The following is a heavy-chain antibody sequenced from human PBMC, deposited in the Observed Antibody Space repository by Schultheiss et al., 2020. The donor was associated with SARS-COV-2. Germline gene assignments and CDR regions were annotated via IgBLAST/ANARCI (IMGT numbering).Heavy chain of an antibody. CDR1: GGSFSGYY. Sequence: SETLSLTCAVYGGSFSGYYWSWIRQPPGKGLEWIGEINHSGSTNYNPSLKSRVTISVDTSKNQFSLKLSSVTAADTAVYYCAREGGRITMVRGVICPYFDYWGQGTLVTVSS. V-gene: IGHV4-34*01. J-gene: IGHJ4*02. CDR3: AREGGRITMVRGVICPYFDY. D-gene: IGHD3-10*01. CDR2: INHSGST.